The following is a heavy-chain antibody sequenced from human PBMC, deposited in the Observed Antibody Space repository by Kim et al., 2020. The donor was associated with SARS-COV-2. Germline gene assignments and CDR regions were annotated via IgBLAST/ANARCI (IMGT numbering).Heavy chain of an antibody. CDR2: TTRDGDGS. Sequence: GGSLRLSCSXSGFTFSDYAIHWVRRTPGMGLQYVSATTRDGDGSFYADSVKDRFTIFRDNSKNTLFLQMSGLRIEDTAIYYCVRYGRSYGAVHWGQGTLVSVS. J-gene: IGHJ4*02. V-gene: IGHV3-64D*06. CDR1: GFTFSDYA. CDR3: VRYGRSYGAVH. D-gene: IGHD3-16*01.